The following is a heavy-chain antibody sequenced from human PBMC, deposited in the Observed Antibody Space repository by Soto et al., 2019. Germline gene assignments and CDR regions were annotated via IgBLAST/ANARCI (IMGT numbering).Heavy chain of an antibody. Sequence: EVQLVESGGGLVQPGGSLRLSCAASGFNFDDYAMHWVRQVPGKGLEWVAGITWNGSFIGDADSVKGRFTISRDNAKNSIYLQMNSMRGEDTALYYCAKAREMRSFHYYYYMDVWGKGTTVSVSS. V-gene: IGHV3-9*01. J-gene: IGHJ6*03. CDR3: AKAREMRSFHYYYYMDV. CDR1: GFNFDDYA. CDR2: ITWNGSFI. D-gene: IGHD3-10*01.